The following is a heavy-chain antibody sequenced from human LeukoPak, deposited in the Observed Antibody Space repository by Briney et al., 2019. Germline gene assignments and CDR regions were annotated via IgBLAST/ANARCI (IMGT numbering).Heavy chain of an antibody. V-gene: IGHV4-34*01. J-gene: IGHJ4*02. D-gene: IGHD3-3*01. CDR2: INHSEST. CDR3: ARGQPYYDFWSGSATNFDY. Sequence: PSETLSLTCAVYGGSFSGYYWSWIRQPPGKGLEWIGEINHSESTNYNPSLKSRVTISVDTSKNQFSLKLSSVTAADTAVYYCARGQPYYDFWSGSATNFDYWGQGTLVTVSS. CDR1: GGSFSGYY.